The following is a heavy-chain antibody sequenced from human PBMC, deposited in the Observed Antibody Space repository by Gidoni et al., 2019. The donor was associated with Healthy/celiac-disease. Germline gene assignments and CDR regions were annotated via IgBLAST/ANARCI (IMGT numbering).Heavy chain of an antibody. D-gene: IGHD2-21*01. CDR2: IDYSGST. Sequence: QLQLQESGPGLVKPSETLSLTCTVSGDSISSSTYYWGWIRQPPGKGLEWIGSIDYSGSTYYNPPLKSRVTVSVDTAKNQFSLNLSSVTAADSAVYYCARQSPHVMIAIYWYFDLWGRGTLVTVSS. CDR3: ARQSPHVMIAIYWYFDL. CDR1: GDSISSSTYY. V-gene: IGHV4-39*01. J-gene: IGHJ2*01.